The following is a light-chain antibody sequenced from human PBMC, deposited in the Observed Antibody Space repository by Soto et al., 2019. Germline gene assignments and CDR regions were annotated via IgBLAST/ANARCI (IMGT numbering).Light chain of an antibody. CDR1: QSVRSN. CDR2: GAS. Sequence: EIVMTQSPATLSVSPGERATLSCWASQSVRSNLAWYQQKPGQAPRLLIYGASTRATGIPARFSGSGSGTEFTLFISSLQTEDFAVYYCQQYNNWPALTFGGGTKVEIK. V-gene: IGKV3-15*01. J-gene: IGKJ4*01. CDR3: QQYNNWPALT.